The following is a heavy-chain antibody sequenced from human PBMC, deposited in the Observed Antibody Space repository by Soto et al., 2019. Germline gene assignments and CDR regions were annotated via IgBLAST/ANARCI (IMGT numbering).Heavy chain of an antibody. Sequence: ASETLSLTCTVSGGAIIDTNYYWGWIRQPPGKGLEWIGYISYSGNTNYNPSLKSRVTMSVDTPKNQFSLRLSSVTTADTAVYYCAGLRGYAGSPIDYWGQGTLVTVSS. CDR3: AGLRGYAGSPIDY. CDR2: ISYSGNT. D-gene: IGHD2-15*01. CDR1: GGAIIDTNYY. J-gene: IGHJ4*02. V-gene: IGHV4-61*05.